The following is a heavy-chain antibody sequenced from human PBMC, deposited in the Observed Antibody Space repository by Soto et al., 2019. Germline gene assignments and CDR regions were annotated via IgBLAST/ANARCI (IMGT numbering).Heavy chain of an antibody. CDR2: ISGNSGSI. CDR1: GFTFDDYA. J-gene: IGHJ4*02. Sequence: GGSLRLSCAASGFTFDDYAMHWVRQAPGKGLEWVSGISGNSGSIGYADSVKGRFTISRDNAKNSLYLQMNSLRAPDTALYYCAKPPAGDSGSLYYSDSWGQGT. D-gene: IGHD1-26*01. V-gene: IGHV3-9*01. CDR3: AKPPAGDSGSLYYSDS.